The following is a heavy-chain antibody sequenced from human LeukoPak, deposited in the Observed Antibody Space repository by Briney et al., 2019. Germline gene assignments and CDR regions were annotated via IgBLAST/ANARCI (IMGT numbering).Heavy chain of an antibody. CDR3: ARGIAAAGPYYYYYYMDV. D-gene: IGHD6-13*01. V-gene: IGHV4-4*07. J-gene: IGHJ6*03. Sequence: SETLSLTCTVSGGSISNYYWNFIRQPAGKGLEWIGRIYTSGSTNYNPSLKSRVTISVDTSKNQFSLKLSSVTAADTAVYYCARGIAAAGPYYYYYYMDVWGKGTTVTVSS. CDR2: IYTSGST. CDR1: GGSISNYY.